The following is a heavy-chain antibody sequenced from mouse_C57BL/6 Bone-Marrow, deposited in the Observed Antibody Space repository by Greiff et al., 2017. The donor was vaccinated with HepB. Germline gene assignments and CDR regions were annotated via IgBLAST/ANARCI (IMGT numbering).Heavy chain of an antibody. CDR3: ARGPYGYFDY. V-gene: IGHV3-6*01. J-gene: IGHJ2*01. D-gene: IGHD1-1*01. CDR1: GYSITSGYY. Sequence: EVQRVESGPGLVKPSQSLSLTCSVTGYSITSGYYWNWIRQFPGNKLEWMGYISYDGSNNYNPSLKNRISITRDTSKNQFFLKLNSVTTEDTATYYCARGPYGYFDYWGQGTTLTVSS. CDR2: ISYDGSN.